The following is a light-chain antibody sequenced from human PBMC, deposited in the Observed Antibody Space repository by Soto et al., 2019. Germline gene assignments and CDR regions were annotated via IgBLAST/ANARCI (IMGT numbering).Light chain of an antibody. J-gene: IGKJ2*01. Sequence: EIVLTQSPGTLSLSPGERATLSCRASQSLTSSYLAWYQQKPGQAPRLLIYDASSRATGIPDRFSGSGSGTDFTLTISRPEPEDFAVYYCQQYGSSPPHTFGQGTKVEIK. CDR1: QSLTSSY. CDR3: QQYGSSPPHT. CDR2: DAS. V-gene: IGKV3-20*01.